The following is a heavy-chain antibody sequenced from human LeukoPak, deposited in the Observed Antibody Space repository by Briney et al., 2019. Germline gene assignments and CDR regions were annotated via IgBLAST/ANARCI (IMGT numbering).Heavy chain of an antibody. CDR3: AKDRSPRFCGGGSCYSAPFGMDV. D-gene: IGHD2-15*01. V-gene: IGHV3-30*18. Sequence: GRSLRLSCAASGFTFSGYGMHWVRQAPGKGLEWVAVISYDGSNKYYADSVKGRFTISRDNSKNTHLQMNSLRAEDTAVYYCAKDRSPRFCGGGSCYSAPFGMDVWGQGTTVKVSS. J-gene: IGHJ6*02. CDR2: ISYDGSNK. CDR1: GFTFSGYG.